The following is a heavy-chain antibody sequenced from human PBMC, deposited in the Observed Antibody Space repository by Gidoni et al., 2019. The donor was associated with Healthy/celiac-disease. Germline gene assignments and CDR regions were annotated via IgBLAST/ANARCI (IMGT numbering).Heavy chain of an antibody. V-gene: IGHV3-30*18. J-gene: IGHJ6*02. CDR1: VFTFSSYG. CDR3: AKGTRFLIAAAGSPDEIPAFYGMDV. Sequence: QVQLVESGGGVVQPGRSLRLSCAASVFTFSSYGMHWVRQVPGKGLEWVAVISYDGSNKYYADSVKGRFTISRDNSKNTLYLQMNSLRAEDTAVYYCAKGTRFLIAAAGSPDEIPAFYGMDVWGQGTTVTVSS. D-gene: IGHD6-13*01. CDR2: ISYDGSNK.